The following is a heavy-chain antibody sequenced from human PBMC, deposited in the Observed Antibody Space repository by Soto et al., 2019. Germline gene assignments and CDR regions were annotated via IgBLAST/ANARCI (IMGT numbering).Heavy chain of an antibody. CDR1: EFTSSSYS. V-gene: IGHV3-21*01. Sequence: GGSLRLSWAASEFTSSSYSMNWVRHAPGKGLEWVSSISSSSSYIYYADSVKGRFTISRDNAKNSLYLQMNSLRAEATAVYYCARDRNCGSDCYLDGMDVWGQGTTVTVSS. J-gene: IGHJ6*02. D-gene: IGHD2-21*02. CDR3: ARDRNCGSDCYLDGMDV. CDR2: ISSSSSYI.